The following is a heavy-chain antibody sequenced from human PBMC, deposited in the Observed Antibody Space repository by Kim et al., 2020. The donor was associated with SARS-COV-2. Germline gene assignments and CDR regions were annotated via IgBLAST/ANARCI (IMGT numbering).Heavy chain of an antibody. CDR2: ISYDGSNK. CDR3: AKATLYSGYDY. V-gene: IGHV3-30*18. D-gene: IGHD5-12*01. Sequence: GGSLRLSCAASGFTFSSYGMHWVRQAPGKGLEWVAVISYDGSNKYYADSVKGRFTISRDNSKNTLYLQMNSLRAEDTAVYYCAKATLYSGYDYWGQGTLVTVSS. CDR1: GFTFSSYG. J-gene: IGHJ4*02.